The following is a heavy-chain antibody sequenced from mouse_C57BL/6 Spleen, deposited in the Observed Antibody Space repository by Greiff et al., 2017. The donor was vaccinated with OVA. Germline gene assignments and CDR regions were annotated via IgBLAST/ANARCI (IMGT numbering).Heavy chain of an antibody. V-gene: IGHV1-77*01. Sequence: VQLQQSGAELVKPGASVKISCKASGYTFADYYINWVQQRPGQGLEWIGKIGPGSGSPYDNEMFTGTATLTADKSSSTAHMQLSSLTDEDSAVYFCARLGEAYWGQGTLVTVSA. CDR1: GYTFADYY. J-gene: IGHJ3*01. D-gene: IGHD4-1*01. CDR3: ARLGEAY. CDR2: IGPGSGSP.